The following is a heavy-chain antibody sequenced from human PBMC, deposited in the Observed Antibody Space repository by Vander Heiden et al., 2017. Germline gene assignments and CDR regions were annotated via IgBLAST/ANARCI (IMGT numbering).Heavy chain of an antibody. D-gene: IGHD3-10*01. Sequence: QLQESGPGPVKPSDTLSLTCPVPGRSISTSDHYWGWVRQPPGKGLEWIGSIYSSGSTYYNSSLKSRVTISVDTSKNQFSLVLTSVTTADTAVYYCARRPGRVAVYYFDRWCQGTLVIASS. V-gene: IGHV4-39*01. J-gene: IGHJ4*01. CDR3: ARRPGRVAVYYFDR. CDR1: GRSISTSDHY. CDR2: IYSSGST.